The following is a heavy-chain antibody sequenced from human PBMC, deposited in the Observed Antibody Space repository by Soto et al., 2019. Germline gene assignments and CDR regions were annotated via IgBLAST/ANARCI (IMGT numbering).Heavy chain of an antibody. D-gene: IGHD1-26*01. V-gene: IGHV3-33*01. Sequence: GESLKISCAASGFTFSSYGMHWVRQAPGKGLEWVAVIWYDGSNKYYADSVKGRFTISRDNSKNTLYLQMNSLRAEDTAVYYCARDDSGYVDYWGQGTLVTVSS. CDR1: GFTFSSYG. J-gene: IGHJ4*02. CDR2: IWYDGSNK. CDR3: ARDDSGYVDY.